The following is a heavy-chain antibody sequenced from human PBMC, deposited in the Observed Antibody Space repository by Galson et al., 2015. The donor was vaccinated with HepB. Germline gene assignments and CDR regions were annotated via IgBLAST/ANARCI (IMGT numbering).Heavy chain of an antibody. CDR2: MNPNSGNT. Sequence: SVKVSCKASGYTFTSYDINWVRQATGQGLEWMGWMNPNSGNTGYAQKFQGRVTMTRNTSISTAYMELSSLRSEDTAVYYCARRYYDFWSGYWNDPYYFDYWGQGTLVTVSS. V-gene: IGHV1-8*01. J-gene: IGHJ4*02. D-gene: IGHD3-3*01. CDR3: ARRYYDFWSGYWNDPYYFDY. CDR1: GYTFTSYD.